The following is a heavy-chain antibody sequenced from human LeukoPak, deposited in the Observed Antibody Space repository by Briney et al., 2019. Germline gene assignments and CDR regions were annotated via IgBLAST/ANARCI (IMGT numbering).Heavy chain of an antibody. D-gene: IGHD3-9*01. CDR1: GGTFGRYA. J-gene: IGHJ3*02. V-gene: IGHV1-69*05. Sequence: SVKVSYKASGGTFGRYAISWLRQAPGQGLEWMPWIIPIFGTANYAQKFQGRVTITTDESTSTAYMELSSLSAEDTAVYYCARGVPLIHLTGYFGDVFDMWGQGTMVTVSS. CDR3: ARGVPLIHLTGYFGDVFDM. CDR2: IIPIFGTA.